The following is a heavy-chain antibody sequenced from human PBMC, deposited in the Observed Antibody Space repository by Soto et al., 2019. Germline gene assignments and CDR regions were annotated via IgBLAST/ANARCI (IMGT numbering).Heavy chain of an antibody. Sequence: GSLRLSCAASGFSFSGYNMNWVRQAPGKGLECVSSISGDSNYIYYADSVQGRFTISRDNAKNSVYLQMNSLRAEDTAVYYCARVVYFDRSAYGLWGQGTMVTVSS. J-gene: IGHJ3*01. CDR3: ARVVYFDRSAYGL. CDR1: GFSFSGYN. V-gene: IGHV3-21*01. D-gene: IGHD3-22*01. CDR2: ISGDSNYI.